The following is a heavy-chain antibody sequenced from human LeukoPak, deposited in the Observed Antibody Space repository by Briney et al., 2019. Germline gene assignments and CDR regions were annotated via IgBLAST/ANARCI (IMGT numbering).Heavy chain of an antibody. V-gene: IGHV3-30-3*01. Sequence: PGRSLRLSCAASGFTFSSYAMHWVRQAPGKGLEWVAVISYDGSNKYYADSAKGRFTISRDNSKNTLYLQMNSLRAEDTAVYYCAREGSYYGDLDYWGQGTLVTVSS. J-gene: IGHJ4*02. D-gene: IGHD1-26*01. CDR3: AREGSYYGDLDY. CDR1: GFTFSSYA. CDR2: ISYDGSNK.